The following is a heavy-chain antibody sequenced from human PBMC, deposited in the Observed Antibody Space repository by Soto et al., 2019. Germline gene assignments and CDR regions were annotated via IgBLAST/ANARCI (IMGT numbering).Heavy chain of an antibody. D-gene: IGHD2-2*01. CDR3: ARLVVVSPVANV. V-gene: IGHV4-39*01. CDR2: VFYDGTT. Sequence: QLQLQESGPGPVKPSGTLSLTCTVSGGAINTNNYYWGWVRQPPGKGLEWIGSVFYDGTTYYSPSLKSRATISLATSRTQFSLKLNSVTAADTAVYYCARLVVVSPVANVWGQGTLVTVSS. CDR1: GGAINTNNYY. J-gene: IGHJ4*02.